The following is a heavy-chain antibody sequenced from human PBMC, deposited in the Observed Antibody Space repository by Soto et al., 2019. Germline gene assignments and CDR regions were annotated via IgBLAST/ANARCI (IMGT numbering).Heavy chain of an antibody. D-gene: IGHD4-17*01. J-gene: IGHJ4*02. V-gene: IGHV3-30*18. CDR1: GFTFSSYG. CDR2: ISYDGSNK. CDR3: AKDFHGDYVPYYFDY. Sequence: GGFLRLSCAASGFTFSSYGMHWVRQAPGKGLEWVAVISYDGSNKYYADSVKGRFTISRDNSKNTLYLQMNSLRAEDTAVYYCAKDFHGDYVPYYFDYWGQGTLVTVSS.